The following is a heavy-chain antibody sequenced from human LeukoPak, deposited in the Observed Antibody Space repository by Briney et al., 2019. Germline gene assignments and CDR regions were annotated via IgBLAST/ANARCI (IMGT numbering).Heavy chain of an antibody. Sequence: ASVKLSCKASGYTFASRYMHWVRQAPGQGLGWTGVINPSGGSPTYAQKFQGRVNMTRHTSTSTFYMELSSLRSQDTAMYYCARKYSYNSGGLDHWGQGALVTVPS. CDR3: ARKYSYNSGGLDH. D-gene: IGHD6-19*01. J-gene: IGHJ4*02. CDR1: GYTFASRY. V-gene: IGHV1-46*01. CDR2: INPSGGSP.